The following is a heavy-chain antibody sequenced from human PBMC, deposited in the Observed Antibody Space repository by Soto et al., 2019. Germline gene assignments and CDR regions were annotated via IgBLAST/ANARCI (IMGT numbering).Heavy chain of an antibody. J-gene: IGHJ5*02. CDR2: ISYSGST. CDR1: GGSISSRSYY. D-gene: IGHD4-17*01. V-gene: IGHV4-39*01. CDR3: ARQEVTTNWFDP. Sequence: QLQLQESGPGLVKPSETLSLNCTVSGGSISSRSYYWDWIRQPPGKGLEWIGSISYSGSTYYNPSLKSRVTISVDTSRNQFSLKLSSVTAADTAVYYCARQEVTTNWFDPWGRGTLVTVSS.